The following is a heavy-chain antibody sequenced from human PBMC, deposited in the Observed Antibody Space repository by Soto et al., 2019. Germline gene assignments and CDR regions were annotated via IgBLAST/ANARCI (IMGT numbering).Heavy chain of an antibody. CDR3: AKLYWNPRYFDY. J-gene: IGHJ4*02. CDR1: GFTFTNVA. Sequence: TGGSLRLSCAASGFTFTNVAMTWVRQAPGKGLEWVSTITDSGGRTDYADSVKGRFTISRDNSKSTLYLQMNNLRADDTAVYYCAKLYWNPRYFDYWGQGARVTVSS. CDR2: ITDSGGRT. D-gene: IGHD1-1*01. V-gene: IGHV3-23*01.